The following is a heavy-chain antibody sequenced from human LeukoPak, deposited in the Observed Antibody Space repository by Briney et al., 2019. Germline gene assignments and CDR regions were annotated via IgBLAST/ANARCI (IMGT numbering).Heavy chain of an antibody. CDR2: IYSGGST. D-gene: IGHD6-19*01. Sequence: GGSLRLSCAASGFTVSSNYMSWVRQAPGKGLEWVSVIYSGGSTYYADSVKGRFTISRDNSKNTLYLQMNSLRAEAPAVYSCARAAYSSGWYSDYWGQGTLVTVSS. CDR1: GFTVSSNY. V-gene: IGHV3-53*01. CDR3: ARAAYSSGWYSDY. J-gene: IGHJ4*02.